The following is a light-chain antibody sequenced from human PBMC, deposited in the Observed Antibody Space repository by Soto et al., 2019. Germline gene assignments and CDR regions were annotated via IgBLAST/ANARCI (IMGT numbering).Light chain of an antibody. V-gene: IGLV2-23*02. J-gene: IGLJ1*01. CDR1: SIGVGSYNL. Sequence: QSVLTQPASVSGSPGQSITISCSGTSIGVGSYNLVSWYQQHPGKAPKLIIYEVTKRPSGVSNRFSGSKSGNTASLKISGLKAEDEADYHCCSYAGSSTFNVFGTGTKLTVL. CDR2: EVT. CDR3: CSYAGSSTFNV.